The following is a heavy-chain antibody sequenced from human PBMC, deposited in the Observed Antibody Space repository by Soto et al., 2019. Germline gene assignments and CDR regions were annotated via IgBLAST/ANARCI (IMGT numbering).Heavy chain of an antibody. D-gene: IGHD1-1*01. J-gene: IGHJ4*01. CDR3: AKEYTQHRSTSLDY. CDR1: GFTFSRYG. Sequence: QVQLVESGGGVVQPGRSLRLSCAASGFTFSRYGMHWVRQAPGKGLEWVTVISRDGKVKYYVDSVKDRFNISRDNSKKGLSQQMNSQRAEDTGVYYCAKEYTQHRSTSLDYWGQGTLVTVSS. V-gene: IGHV3-30*18. CDR2: ISRDGKVK.